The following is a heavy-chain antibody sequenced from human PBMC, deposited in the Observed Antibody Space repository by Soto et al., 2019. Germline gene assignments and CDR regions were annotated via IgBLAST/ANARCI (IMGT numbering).Heavy chain of an antibody. CDR1: GSSISIGTDY. Sequence: SETLSLTCSVSGSSISIGTDYWGWIRQPPGKGLEWIGNIHYSGSTYYNPSLKSRVNISVDTSKNQFSLKLSSVTAADTAVYYCARNADYSMYYFNYWGQGTLVTVSS. CDR3: ARNADYSMYYFNY. CDR2: IHYSGST. D-gene: IGHD2-21*01. J-gene: IGHJ4*02. V-gene: IGHV4-39*07.